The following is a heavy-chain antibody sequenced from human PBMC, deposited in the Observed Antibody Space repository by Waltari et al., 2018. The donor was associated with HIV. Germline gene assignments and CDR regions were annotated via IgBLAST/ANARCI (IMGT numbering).Heavy chain of an antibody. V-gene: IGHV3-33*01. J-gene: IGHJ4*02. D-gene: IGHD6-6*01. CDR1: GFTFGSYG. CDR2: INYDGSNK. CDR3: ARDKAPYSSSSAVDY. Sequence: VQLMESGGGVVQPGKSLRLPCAKSGFTFGSYGIHWVRQAPGKGLEWVAVINYDGSNKFYAESVKGRFLISRDNSKNTLFLQMNSLRDEDTGLYYCARDKAPYSSSSAVDYWGQGTLVTVS.